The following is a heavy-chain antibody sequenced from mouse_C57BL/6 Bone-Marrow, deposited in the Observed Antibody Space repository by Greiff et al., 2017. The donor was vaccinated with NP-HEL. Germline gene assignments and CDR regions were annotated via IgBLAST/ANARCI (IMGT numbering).Heavy chain of an antibody. CDR2: IDPENGDT. CDR1: GFNIKDDY. J-gene: IGHJ3*01. Sequence: EVKLMESGAELVRPGASVKLSCTASGFNIKDDYMHWVKQRPEQGLEWIGWIDPENGDTEYASKFQGKATITADTSSNTAYLQLSSLTSEDTAVYYCTTDGNYEAWFAYWGQGTLVTVSA. V-gene: IGHV14-4*01. D-gene: IGHD2-1*01. CDR3: TTDGNYEAWFAY.